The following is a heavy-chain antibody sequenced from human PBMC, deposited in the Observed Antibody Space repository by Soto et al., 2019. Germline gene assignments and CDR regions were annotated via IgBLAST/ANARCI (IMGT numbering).Heavy chain of an antibody. V-gene: IGHV3-33*06. D-gene: IGHD3-22*01. Sequence: GGSLRLSCAASGFTFSSYGMHWVRQAPGKGLEWVAVIWYDGSNKYYAESVTGRFTISRDSSKNTLYLQMNSLRAEDTALYYCAKDRDDNSGYPILHYWGLGTLVTVSS. J-gene: IGHJ4*02. CDR3: AKDRDDNSGYPILHY. CDR2: IWYDGSNK. CDR1: GFTFSSYG.